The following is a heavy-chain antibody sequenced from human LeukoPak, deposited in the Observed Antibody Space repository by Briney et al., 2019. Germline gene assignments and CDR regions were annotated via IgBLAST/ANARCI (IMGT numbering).Heavy chain of an antibody. J-gene: IGHJ4*02. V-gene: IGHV4-39*07. D-gene: IGHD3-3*01. CDR1: GGSISSSSYY. CDR3: ARATIFGHPFVDY. CDR2: IHYSGST. Sequence: SETLSLTCTVSGGSISSSSYYWGWIRQPPGKGLEWIGSIHYSGSTYYNPSLKSRVTISVDTSKNQFSLKLSSVTAADTAVYYCARATIFGHPFVDYWGQGTLVTVSS.